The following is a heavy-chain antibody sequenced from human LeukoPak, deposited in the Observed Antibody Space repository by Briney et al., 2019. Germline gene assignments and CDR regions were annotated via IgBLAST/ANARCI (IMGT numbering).Heavy chain of an antibody. J-gene: IGHJ4*02. D-gene: IGHD3-10*01. Sequence: SETLSLTCTVSGGSISSSSYYWGWIRQPPGKGLEWIGSIYYSGSTYYNPSLRSRVTISVDTSKNQFSLKLSSVTAADTAVYYCARPKEYYYGSGSYSHFDYWGQGTLVTVSS. V-gene: IGHV4-39*01. CDR1: GGSISSSSYY. CDR3: ARPKEYYYGSGSYSHFDY. CDR2: IYYSGST.